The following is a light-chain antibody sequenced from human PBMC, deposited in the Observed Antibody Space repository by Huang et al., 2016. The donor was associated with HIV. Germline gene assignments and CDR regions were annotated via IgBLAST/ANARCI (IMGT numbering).Light chain of an antibody. CDR2: DAS. Sequence: PGERATLSCRASQSVNRYLAWYQQKPGQAPRLLIYDASNRATGIPARFSGSGSGTDFTLTISSLEPEDFAVYYCQQRSNWPPITIGQGTRLEIK. V-gene: IGKV3-11*01. J-gene: IGKJ5*01. CDR1: QSVNRY. CDR3: QQRSNWPPIT.